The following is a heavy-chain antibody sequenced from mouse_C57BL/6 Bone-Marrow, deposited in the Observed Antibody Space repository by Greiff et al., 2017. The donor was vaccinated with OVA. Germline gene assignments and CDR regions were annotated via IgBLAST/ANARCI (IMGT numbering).Heavy chain of an antibody. J-gene: IGHJ2*01. V-gene: IGHV5-4*03. CDR1: GFTFSSYA. CDR3: ARGFLAYFDY. Sequence: EVKLVESGGGLVKPGGSLKLSCAASGFTFSSYAMSWVRQTPEKRLEWVATISDGGSYTYYPDNVKGRFTISRDNAKNNLYLQMSHLKSEDTAMYYCARGFLAYFDYWGQGTTLTVSS. CDR2: ISDGGSYT.